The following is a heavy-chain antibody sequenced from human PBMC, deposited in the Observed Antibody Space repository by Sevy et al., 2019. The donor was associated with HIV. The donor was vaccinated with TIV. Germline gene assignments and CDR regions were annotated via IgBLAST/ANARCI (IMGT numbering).Heavy chain of an antibody. Sequence: GESLKISCAASGFTFSSYSMNWVRQAPGKGLEGVSSISGSSNYLYYAESLKGRFIISRDNAKNTLYLQMNSLRADDTAVYYCATGPPDGSYDYFDYWGQGTLVTVSS. CDR3: ATGPPDGSYDYFDY. D-gene: IGHD1-26*01. V-gene: IGHV3-21*06. J-gene: IGHJ4*02. CDR1: GFTFSSYS. CDR2: ISGSSNYL.